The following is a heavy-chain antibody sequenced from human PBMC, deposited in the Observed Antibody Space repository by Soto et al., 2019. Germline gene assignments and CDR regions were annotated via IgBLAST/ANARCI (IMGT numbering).Heavy chain of an antibody. Sequence: QVQLQESGPGLVQPSQTLSLTCTVSGGSINGGGYYWSWIRQHPGKGLEWIGSIYYNGKTYYSPSLKRRGTISIDTSKNHFSLRLTSLTDADTGVYYCARDPSYGDYSYYGMDVWGQGTTVTVSS. CDR2: IYYNGKT. CDR3: ARDPSYGDYSYYGMDV. D-gene: IGHD4-17*01. J-gene: IGHJ6*02. CDR1: GGSINGGGYY. V-gene: IGHV4-31*03.